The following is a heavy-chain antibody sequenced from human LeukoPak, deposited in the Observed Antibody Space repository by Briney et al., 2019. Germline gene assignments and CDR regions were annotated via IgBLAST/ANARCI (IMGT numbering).Heavy chain of an antibody. CDR2: IHYSGSA. CDR1: GGSISSSSYF. V-gene: IGHV4-39*01. D-gene: IGHD1-26*01. J-gene: IGHJ3*02. Sequence: SETLSLTCTVSGGSISSSSYFWGWIRQPPGRGLEWIGSIHYSGSAYYNPSPRSRVTISVDTSKNQLSLKLSSATAADTAVYYCARHRGPTDRRAFDIWGQGTLVPVSS. CDR3: ARHRGPTDRRAFDI.